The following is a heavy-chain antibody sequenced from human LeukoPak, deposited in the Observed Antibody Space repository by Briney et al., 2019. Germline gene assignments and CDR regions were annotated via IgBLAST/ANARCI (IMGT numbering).Heavy chain of an antibody. J-gene: IGHJ4*02. CDR1: GFSFNSHG. CDR2: IRYDGSTK. Sequence: PGGSLRLSCVASGFSFNSHGLHWVRQAPGKGLEWVSFIRYDGSTKDYVDSVEGRFSISRDNSKNTLYLQMNTLRPEDAAVYFCAKDVMLFGALGTYFENWGQGSLVTVSS. CDR3: AKDVMLFGALGTYFEN. V-gene: IGHV3-30*02. D-gene: IGHD3-3*01.